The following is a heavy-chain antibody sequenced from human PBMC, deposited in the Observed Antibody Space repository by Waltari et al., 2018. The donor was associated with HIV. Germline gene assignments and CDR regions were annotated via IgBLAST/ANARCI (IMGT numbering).Heavy chain of an antibody. CDR3: AFGVVLDAFDI. Sequence: EVQLVESGGGLVQPGGSLRLSCAASGFTFSSYWMHWVRQAPGKGLVWVSLINSDGSSTSYADSVKGRFTISRDNAKNTLYLQMNSLRAEDTAVYYCAFGVVLDAFDIWGQGTMVTVSS. J-gene: IGHJ3*02. V-gene: IGHV3-74*01. CDR2: INSDGSST. CDR1: GFTFSSYW. D-gene: IGHD3-3*01.